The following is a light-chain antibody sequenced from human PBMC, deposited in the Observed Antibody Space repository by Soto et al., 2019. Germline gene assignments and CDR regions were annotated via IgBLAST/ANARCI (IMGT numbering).Light chain of an antibody. Sequence: ETLMTQSPASLSPSPGDTATLSCGARQSISNNLAWYQQKLGQAPRLLIYGASTRATGIPARFSGSGSGTEFTLTISSLQSEDFAVYYCQQYHNWPPITFGQGTRLEIK. V-gene: IGKV3D-15*01. CDR2: GAS. CDR3: QQYHNWPPIT. J-gene: IGKJ5*01. CDR1: QSISNN.